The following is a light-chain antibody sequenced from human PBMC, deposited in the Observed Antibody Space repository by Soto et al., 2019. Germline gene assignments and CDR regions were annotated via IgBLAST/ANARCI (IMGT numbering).Light chain of an antibody. J-gene: IGKJ5*01. Sequence: EIVLTQSPGTLSLSPGDEATLSCKASQAVTSKFLAWYQQKAGQPPRLLILGASTRATGIADRFSGSGSGTDFTLTISRLEPEDFAVYYCQQYGSSPFAFGQGTRLEIK. CDR3: QQYGSSPFA. CDR2: GAS. V-gene: IGKV3-20*01. CDR1: QAVTSKF.